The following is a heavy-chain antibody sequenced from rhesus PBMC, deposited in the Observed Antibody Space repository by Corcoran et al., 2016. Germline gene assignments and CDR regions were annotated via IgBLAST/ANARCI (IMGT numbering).Heavy chain of an antibody. J-gene: IGHJ4*01. Sequence: QVQLQESGPGLVKPSETLSLTCAVSGYSISSGYYWGWIRQPPGKGLEWIWSIYGSGGGTYLTPSLKSRGTLSVDTSKNQFSLKRSSVTAADTAVYYCARDGDTVGTVHFDYWGQGVLVTVSS. V-gene: IGHV4S14*01. D-gene: IGHD5-24*01. CDR3: ARDGDTVGTVHFDY. CDR1: GYSISSGYY. CDR2: IYGSGGGT.